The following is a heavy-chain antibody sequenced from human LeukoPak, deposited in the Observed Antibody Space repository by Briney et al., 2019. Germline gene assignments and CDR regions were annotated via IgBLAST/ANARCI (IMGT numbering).Heavy chain of an antibody. D-gene: IGHD1-26*01. J-gene: IGHJ4*02. Sequence: SETLSLTCTVSGGSISSGSISSYYWSWIRQPPGKGLEWIGYIYYIRSTNYNPSLKSRVTISVDTSKNQFSLKLSSVTGADTAVYYCATMSGTYYKFDYWGQGTLVTVSS. CDR2: IYYIRST. CDR3: ATMSGTYYKFDY. V-gene: IGHV4-61*01. CDR1: GGSISSGSISSYY.